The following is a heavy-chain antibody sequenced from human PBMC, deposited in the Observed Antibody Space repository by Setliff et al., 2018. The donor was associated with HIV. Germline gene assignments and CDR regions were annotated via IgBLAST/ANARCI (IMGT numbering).Heavy chain of an antibody. CDR1: GGAFNTYP. V-gene: IGHV1-69*16. CDR3: ALPYCSGGNCWSSASLPPAGWFDP. Sequence: SCKTSGGAFNTYPIAWVRQAPGQGLEWMGGIAPNLRMPNYIQKFQGRVTITTDESTSTAYRELSSLRSEDTAVYYCALPYCSGGNCWSSASLPPAGWFDPWGQGTLVTVSS. D-gene: IGHD2-15*01. J-gene: IGHJ5*02. CDR2: IAPNLRMP.